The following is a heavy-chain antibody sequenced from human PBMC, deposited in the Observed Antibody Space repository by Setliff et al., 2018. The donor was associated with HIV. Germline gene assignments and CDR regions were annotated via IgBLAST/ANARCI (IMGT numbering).Heavy chain of an antibody. V-gene: IGHV3-30*03. CDR1: GFTFSHYG. D-gene: IGHD3-3*01. Sequence: SLRLSCAASGFTFSHYGMHLVRQAPGKGLQWVSVISYDGNNKKYADSVKGRFTISRDNSKNMLYLQMNSLGAEDTAVYYCARGGFGVVIIERLGVDYWGQGTKVTVSS. J-gene: IGHJ4*02. CDR3: ARGGFGVVIIERLGVDY. CDR2: ISYDGNNK.